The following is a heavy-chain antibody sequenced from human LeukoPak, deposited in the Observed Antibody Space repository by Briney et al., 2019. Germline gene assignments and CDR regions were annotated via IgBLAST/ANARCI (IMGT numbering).Heavy chain of an antibody. D-gene: IGHD3-22*01. J-gene: IGHJ3*02. Sequence: PGGSLRLXCAASGFTFSSYGMHWVRQAPGKELEWVAVIWYDGSNKYYADSVKGRFTISRDNSKNTLYLQMNSLRAEDTAVYYCAKDYYDSSGNDAFDIWGQGTMVTVSS. CDR2: IWYDGSNK. V-gene: IGHV3-33*06. CDR3: AKDYYDSSGNDAFDI. CDR1: GFTFSSYG.